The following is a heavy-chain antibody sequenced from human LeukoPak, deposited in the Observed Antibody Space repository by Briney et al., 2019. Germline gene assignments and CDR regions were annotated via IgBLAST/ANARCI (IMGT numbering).Heavy chain of an antibody. V-gene: IGHV4-61*02. CDR2: IYVSGST. Sequence: SETLSLTCTVSGGSVSIGSYYWTWIRQPAGKGLEWIGRIYVSGSTDYNPSLKSPVTILKDMSKNQFSLRLSSVTAADTAVYYCARTNDFWTGYYEKWGQGTLVTVSS. CDR1: GGSVSIGSYY. J-gene: IGHJ4*02. D-gene: IGHD3/OR15-3a*01. CDR3: ARTNDFWTGYYEK.